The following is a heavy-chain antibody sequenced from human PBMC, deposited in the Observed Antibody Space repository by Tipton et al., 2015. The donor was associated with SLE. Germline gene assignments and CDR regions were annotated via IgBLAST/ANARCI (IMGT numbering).Heavy chain of an antibody. CDR3: ASGTLEWSHEPDY. J-gene: IGHJ4*02. CDR2: IYYRGST. CDR1: GGSISGSDYY. V-gene: IGHV4-39*07. Sequence: LRLSCTVSGGSISGSDYYWGWIRQPPGKGLEWVGNIYYRGSTYYNPSLKSRVTISLDTSENQLSLRLSSVTAADTAMFYCASGTLEWSHEPDYWGQGTLVTVSS. D-gene: IGHD3-3*01.